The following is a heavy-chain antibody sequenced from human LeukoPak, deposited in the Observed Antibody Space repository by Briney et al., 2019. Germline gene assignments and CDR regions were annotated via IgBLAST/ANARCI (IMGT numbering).Heavy chain of an antibody. D-gene: IGHD1-14*01. J-gene: IGHJ5*02. Sequence: SETLSLTCTVSGGSIISYYWSWIRQPPGKGLKWIGFIYSSGSTNYNPSLRGRLTISVDTSKNQFSLRLNSVTAADTAVYYCARHFKHVRSGTQHWFDPWGQGTLVTVSS. CDR3: ARHFKHVRSGTQHWFDP. CDR2: IYSSGST. CDR1: GGSIISYY. V-gene: IGHV4-4*09.